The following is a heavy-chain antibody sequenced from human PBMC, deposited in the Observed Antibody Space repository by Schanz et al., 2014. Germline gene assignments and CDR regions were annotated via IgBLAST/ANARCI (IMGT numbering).Heavy chain of an antibody. CDR1: GYTFTGYY. Sequence: QVQLVQSETEVREPGASVKVSCQASGYTFTGYYMHWVRQAPGQGLEWMGRIYPKNGGTIFAQQFQGRVALTRSTSISTAYVQLRGLRFADTAVYYCAKARVTGHSASDWGQGTLVTVSS. J-gene: IGHJ4*02. CDR3: AKARVTGHSASD. CDR2: IYPKNGGT. V-gene: IGHV1-2*06. D-gene: IGHD7-27*01.